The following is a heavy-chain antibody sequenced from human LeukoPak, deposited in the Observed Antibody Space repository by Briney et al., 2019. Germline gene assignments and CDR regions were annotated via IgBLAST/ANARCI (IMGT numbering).Heavy chain of an antibody. CDR2: ISSDGSTT. CDR1: GFTFSNYW. Sequence: GGSLRLSCAASGFTFSNYWMHWVRQAPGKGPVWVSGISSDGSTTRYADSVKGRFTISRDNAKNTLYLQMNSLRAEDTAVYYCARGGSPPEALGDTFDIWGQGTMVTVSS. J-gene: IGHJ3*02. CDR3: ARGGSPPEALGDTFDI. V-gene: IGHV3-74*01. D-gene: IGHD1-26*01.